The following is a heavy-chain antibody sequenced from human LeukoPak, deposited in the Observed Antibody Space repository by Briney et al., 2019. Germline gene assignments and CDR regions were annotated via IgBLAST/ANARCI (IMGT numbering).Heavy chain of an antibody. CDR3: ARGEKEYSSECYFDY. D-gene: IGHD6-6*01. J-gene: IGHJ4*02. Sequence: SVKVSCKASGGTFSSYAISWVRQAPGQGLEWMGGIIPIFGTANYAQKFQGRVTVTADESTSTAYMELSSLRSEDTAVYYCARGEKEYSSECYFDYWGQGTLVTVSS. CDR2: IIPIFGTA. V-gene: IGHV1-69*13. CDR1: GGTFSSYA.